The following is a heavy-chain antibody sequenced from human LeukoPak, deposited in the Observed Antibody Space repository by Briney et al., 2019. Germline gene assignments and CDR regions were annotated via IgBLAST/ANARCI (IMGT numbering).Heavy chain of an antibody. D-gene: IGHD6-19*01. J-gene: IGHJ4*02. Sequence: SETLSLTCAVYGGSFSGYYWSWIRQPPGKGLEWIGEINHSGGTNYNPSLKSRVTISVDTSKNQFSLKLSSVTAADTAVYYCARGPWSSGWYGDYWGQGTLVTVSS. V-gene: IGHV4-34*01. CDR2: INHSGGT. CDR3: ARGPWSSGWYGDY. CDR1: GGSFSGYY.